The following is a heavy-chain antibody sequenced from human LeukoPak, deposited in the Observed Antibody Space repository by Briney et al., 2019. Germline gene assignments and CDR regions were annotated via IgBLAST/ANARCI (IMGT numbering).Heavy chain of an antibody. CDR3: ARHRGDSSSWYYYYYYMDV. J-gene: IGHJ6*03. Sequence: GESLKISCKGSGYSFTSYWIGWVRQMPGKGLEWMGIIYPGDSDTRYSPSFQGQVTISADKSISTAYLQWSSLKASDTAMYYCARHRGDSSSWYYYYYYMDVWGKGTTVTVS. V-gene: IGHV5-51*01. D-gene: IGHD6-13*01. CDR1: GYSFTSYW. CDR2: IYPGDSDT.